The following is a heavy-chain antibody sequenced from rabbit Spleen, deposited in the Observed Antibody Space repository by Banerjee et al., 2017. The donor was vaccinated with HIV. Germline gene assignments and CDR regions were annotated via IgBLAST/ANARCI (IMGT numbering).Heavy chain of an antibody. CDR3: ARDTSSSFSSYGMDL. J-gene: IGHJ6*01. V-gene: IGHV1S40*01. Sequence: QSLEEFGGDLVKPGASLTLTCIASGVSFSGNSYMCWVRQAPGKGLEWIACIDTGSSGFTYFASWAKGRFTISKTSSTTVTLQMTSLTAADTATYFCARDTSSSFSSYGMDLWGQGTLVTVS. CDR1: GVSFSGNSY. CDR2: IDTGSSGFT. D-gene: IGHD1-1*01.